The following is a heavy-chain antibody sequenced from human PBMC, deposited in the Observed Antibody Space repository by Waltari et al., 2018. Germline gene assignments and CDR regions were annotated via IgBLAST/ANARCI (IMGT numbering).Heavy chain of an antibody. V-gene: IGHV1-69*08. Sequence: QVQLVQSGAEVKKPGSSVKVSCKASGGTFSSYAISWVRQAPGQGLEWMGRIIPICGTANYAQKFQGRVTSTADKATSTAYMELSSLRSEDTAVYYCATNYYGSGSYYYYYGMDVWGQGTTVTVSS. D-gene: IGHD3-10*01. J-gene: IGHJ6*02. CDR2: IIPICGTA. CDR1: GGTFSSYA. CDR3: ATNYYGSGSYYYYYGMDV.